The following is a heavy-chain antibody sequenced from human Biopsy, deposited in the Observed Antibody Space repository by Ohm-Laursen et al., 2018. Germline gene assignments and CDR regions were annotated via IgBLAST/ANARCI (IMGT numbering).Heavy chain of an antibody. V-gene: IGHV4-39*01. CDR3: ARHPTGFWFDP. J-gene: IGHJ5*02. CDR1: GGSVSSNVAY. CDR2: IFYSGIT. Sequence: SDTLSLTCTVSGGSVSSNVAYWAWIRQPPGKGLESIGIIFYSGITYYNPPLQSRVTMSEDPSKNRFSLNLTSVPAADPAVYYCARHPTGFWFDPWGQGTLVIVSS.